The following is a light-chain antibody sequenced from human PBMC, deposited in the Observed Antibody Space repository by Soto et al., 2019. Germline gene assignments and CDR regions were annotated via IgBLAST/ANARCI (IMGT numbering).Light chain of an antibody. Sequence: DIEMTQSPSSLSASVGDRVTITCRASQGIGDYLAWYQQKPGEVPKLLIYAASTLQSGAPSRFSGRGSGTDFTLTISILQPEDVATYYCQKHNDAVVTFGGGTKVDIK. CDR2: AAS. V-gene: IGKV1-27*01. CDR3: QKHNDAVVT. CDR1: QGIGDY. J-gene: IGKJ4*01.